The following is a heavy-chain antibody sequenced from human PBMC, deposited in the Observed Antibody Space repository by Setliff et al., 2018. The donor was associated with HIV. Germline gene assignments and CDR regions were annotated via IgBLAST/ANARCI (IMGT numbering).Heavy chain of an antibody. Sequence: LETLSLTCVVSDDSFSNYDWTWIRQPPGKALQWIGYISSSGTTNYNPSLRSRVTISIETSNTHFSLWLRSVTAADTATYFCARLGRAIDDGGSSLRLDFWGQGMLVTSPQ. CDR2: ISSSGTT. CDR1: DDSFSNYD. D-gene: IGHD2-15*01. J-gene: IGHJ4*02. V-gene: IGHV4-4*09. CDR3: ARLGRAIDDGGSSLRLDF.